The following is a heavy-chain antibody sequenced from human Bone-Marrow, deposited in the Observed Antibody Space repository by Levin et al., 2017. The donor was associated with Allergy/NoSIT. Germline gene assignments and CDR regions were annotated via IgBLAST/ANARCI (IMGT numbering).Heavy chain of an antibody. J-gene: IGHJ4*02. CDR3: ARNYGSGSYYFDY. Sequence: GGSLRLSCAASGFTFSSYGMHWVRQAPGKGLEWVAVIWYDGSNKYYADSVKGRFTISRDNSKNTLYLQMNSLRAEDTAVYYCARNYGSGSYYFDYWGQGTLVTVSS. CDR1: GFTFSSYG. V-gene: IGHV3-33*01. CDR2: IWYDGSNK. D-gene: IGHD3-10*01.